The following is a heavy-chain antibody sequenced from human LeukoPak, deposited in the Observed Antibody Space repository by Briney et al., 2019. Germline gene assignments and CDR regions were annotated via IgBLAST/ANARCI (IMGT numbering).Heavy chain of an antibody. CDR3: ARATTWAANDY. CDR1: GFTFSSYA. V-gene: IGHV3-53*01. Sequence: PGGSLRLSCAASGFTFSSYAMHWVRQAPGKGLEWVSVIYSGGSTYYADCVKGRFTISRDNAKNPLYPQKTSLRGEDTAVYYCARATTWAANDYWGQGTLVTVSS. D-gene: IGHD7-27*01. CDR2: IYSGGST. J-gene: IGHJ4*02.